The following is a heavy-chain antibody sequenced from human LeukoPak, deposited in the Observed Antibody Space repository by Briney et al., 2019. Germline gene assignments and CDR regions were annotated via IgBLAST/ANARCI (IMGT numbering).Heavy chain of an antibody. CDR3: AASGGSVDYYYYGMDV. CDR2: INHSGST. Sequence: PSETLSLTCAVYGGSFSGYYWSWIRQPPGKGLEWIGEINHSGSTNYNPSLKSRVTISVDTSKNQFSLKLSSVTAADTAVYYCAASGGSVDYYYYGMDVWGQGTTVTVSS. J-gene: IGHJ6*02. V-gene: IGHV4-34*01. CDR1: GGSFSGYY. D-gene: IGHD2-15*01.